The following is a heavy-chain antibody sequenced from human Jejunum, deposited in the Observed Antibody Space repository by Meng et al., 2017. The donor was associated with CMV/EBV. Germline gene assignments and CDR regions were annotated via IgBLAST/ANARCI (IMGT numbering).Heavy chain of an antibody. D-gene: IGHD2-21*01. CDR2: IYYTGNT. Sequence: QLEEPGPGLLKPSETLSLTCSVSGGSISRNNDFWGWIRQPPGKGLEWIGTIYYTGNTYYNSSLKSRLTISADTSKNQFSLNLNSVTAADTAIYYCARGCVVIVGMGNWFDPWGQGTLVTVSS. J-gene: IGHJ5*02. CDR3: ARGCVVIVGMGNWFDP. CDR1: GGSISRNNDF. V-gene: IGHV4-39*07.